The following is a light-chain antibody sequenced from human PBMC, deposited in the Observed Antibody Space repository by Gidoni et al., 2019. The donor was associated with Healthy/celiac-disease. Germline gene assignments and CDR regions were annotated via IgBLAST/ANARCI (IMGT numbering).Light chain of an antibody. CDR2: RDS. Sequence: SYELTQPLAVSVALGQTARITCGGNNIGSKNVNWYQQKPGQATVLVIYRDSNRPSGIPERFSGSNSGNTATLTISRAQAGDAADYYCQVWDSSTYVVFGGGTKLTVL. CDR3: QVWDSSTYVV. CDR1: NIGSKN. J-gene: IGLJ2*01. V-gene: IGLV3-9*01.